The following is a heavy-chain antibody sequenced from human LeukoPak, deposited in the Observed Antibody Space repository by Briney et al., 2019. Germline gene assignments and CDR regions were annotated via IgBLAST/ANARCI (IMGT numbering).Heavy chain of an antibody. Sequence: GGSLRLSCVASGFIFSSCAMYWVRQAPGKGLEWVAVIWYDGSNKYYADSVKGRFTISRDNSKNTLYLQMNSLRAEDTAVYYCARDGSTQWELPPFDYWGQGTLVTVSS. CDR1: GFIFSSCA. V-gene: IGHV3-33*08. J-gene: IGHJ4*02. CDR2: IWYDGSNK. D-gene: IGHD1-26*01. CDR3: ARDGSTQWELPPFDY.